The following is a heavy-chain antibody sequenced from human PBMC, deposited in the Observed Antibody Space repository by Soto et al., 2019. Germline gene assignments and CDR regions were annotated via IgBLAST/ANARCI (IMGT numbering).Heavy chain of an antibody. D-gene: IGHD6-13*01. Sequence: QVQLVQSGAEVKKPGSSVKVSCKASGGTFSSYAISWVRQAPGQGLEWMGGIIPIFGTANYAQKFQGRVTIPADESTSTADVELRSLISEDTAVYYCARARGSSSLVGGWFDPWCQGTLVTVSS. V-gene: IGHV1-69*01. CDR2: IIPIFGTA. CDR1: GGTFSSYA. J-gene: IGHJ5*02. CDR3: ARARGSSSLVGGWFDP.